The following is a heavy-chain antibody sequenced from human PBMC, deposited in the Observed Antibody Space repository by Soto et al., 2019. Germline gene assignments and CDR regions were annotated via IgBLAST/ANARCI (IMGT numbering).Heavy chain of an antibody. CDR1: GVTFDSYS. J-gene: IGHJ5*02. Sequence: GGSLRLCCAASGVTFDSYSMNWIRQAPGKGLEWVSSISGGSDYIYYADSVRGRFTISRDNSQKSLYLQMNSLRDEDTAIYYCVRDGNKFGNWFDPWGQGTLVTVS. V-gene: IGHV3-21*01. CDR3: VRDGNKFGNWFDP. D-gene: IGHD2-15*01. CDR2: ISGGSDYI.